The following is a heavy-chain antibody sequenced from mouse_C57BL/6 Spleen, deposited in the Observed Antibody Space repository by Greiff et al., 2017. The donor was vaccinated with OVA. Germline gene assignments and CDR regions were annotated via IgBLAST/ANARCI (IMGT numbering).Heavy chain of an antibody. V-gene: IGHV5-17*01. CDR3: ARDITTLVAPFAY. CDR1: GFTFSDYG. Sequence: EVQLVESGGGLVKPGGSLKLSCAASGFTFSDYGMHWVRQAPEKGLEWVAYISSGSSTIYYADTVKGRFTISRDNAKNTLFLQMTSLRSEDTAMYYCARDITTLVAPFAYWGQGTLVTVSA. D-gene: IGHD1-1*01. J-gene: IGHJ3*01. CDR2: ISSGSSTI.